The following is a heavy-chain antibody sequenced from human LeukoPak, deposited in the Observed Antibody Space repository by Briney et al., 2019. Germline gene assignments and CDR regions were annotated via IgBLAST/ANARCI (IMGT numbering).Heavy chain of an antibody. V-gene: IGHV4-59*08. CDR2: IYYSGST. D-gene: IGHD3-10*02. CDR3: ARVPPMSFFDY. CDR1: GGSIGGYY. Sequence: SETLSLTCTVSGGSIGGYYWSWIRQPPGKGLEWIGYIYYSGSTNYSPSLKSRITISVDTSKNQFSLKLSSVTAADTAVYYCARVPPMSFFDYWGQGTLVTVSS. J-gene: IGHJ4*02.